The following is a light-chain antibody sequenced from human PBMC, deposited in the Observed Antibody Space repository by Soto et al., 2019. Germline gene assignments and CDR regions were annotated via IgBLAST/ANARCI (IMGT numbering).Light chain of an antibody. J-gene: IGKJ1*01. CDR1: QSVSSY. CDR3: QQYGSSPWT. Sequence: EIVLTQSPATLSLSPGERATLSCRASQSVSSYLAWYQQKPGQAPRLLIFGASKRATGIPDRFSGSGSGRDFTLTISGLEPEDFAVYYCQQYGSSPWTFGQGTKVDIK. CDR2: GAS. V-gene: IGKV3-20*01.